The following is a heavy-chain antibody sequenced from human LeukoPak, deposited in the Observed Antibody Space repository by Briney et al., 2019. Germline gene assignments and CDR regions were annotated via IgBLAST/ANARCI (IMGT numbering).Heavy chain of an antibody. D-gene: IGHD6-19*01. J-gene: IGHJ4*02. CDR3: ARPASSEDYNFDY. CDR1: GFTFSSYG. Sequence: GGSLRLSCAASGFTFSSYGMHWGRQAPGKGLEWVAVIWYDGSNKYYADSVKGRFTISRDNSKNTLYLQMNSLRAEDTAVYYCARPASSEDYNFDYWGQGTLVTVSS. V-gene: IGHV3-33*01. CDR2: IWYDGSNK.